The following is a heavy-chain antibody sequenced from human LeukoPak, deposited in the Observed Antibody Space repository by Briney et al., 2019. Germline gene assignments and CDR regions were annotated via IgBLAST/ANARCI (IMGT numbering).Heavy chain of an antibody. D-gene: IGHD2-15*01. CDR1: GGSISSGGYS. V-gene: IGHV4-30-2*01. J-gene: IGHJ5*02. CDR3: ARYCGGGSCYSRWFDP. CDR2: IYHSGST. Sequence: SQTLSLTCAVSGGSISSGGYSWSWIRQPPGKGLEWIGYIYHSGSTYYNPSLKSRVTISVDRSKNQFSLKLSSVTAADTAVYYCARYCGGGSCYSRWFDPWGQGTLVTVSS.